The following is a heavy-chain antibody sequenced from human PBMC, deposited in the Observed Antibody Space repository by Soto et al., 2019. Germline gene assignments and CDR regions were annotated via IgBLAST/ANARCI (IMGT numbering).Heavy chain of an antibody. Sequence: GESLKISCKGSGYSFTSYWIGWVRQMPGKGLEWMGIIYPGDSESTYSPSFQGQVTISADKPISTAYLQWSSLKASDTAMYYCASSMYSSSPIGYYYYGMDVWGQGTTVTVSS. V-gene: IGHV5-51*04. D-gene: IGHD6-6*01. CDR1: GYSFTSYW. J-gene: IGHJ6*02. CDR2: IYPGDSES. CDR3: ASSMYSSSPIGYYYYGMDV.